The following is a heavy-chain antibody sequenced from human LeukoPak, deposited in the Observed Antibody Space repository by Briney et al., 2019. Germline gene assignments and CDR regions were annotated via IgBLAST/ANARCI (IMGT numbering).Heavy chain of an antibody. V-gene: IGHV3-30-3*01. CDR3: ARVGSRYCSGANCYDGF. J-gene: IGHJ4*02. CDR1: GFAFSSLA. CDR2: ISYDGNNQ. D-gene: IGHD2-15*01. Sequence: GTSLRLSCAVSGFAFSSLAMHWVRHAPGKGLEWVAFISYDGNNQYYADSVKGRFTISRDNSKNTLYLQMNNLRAEDTAIYYCARVGSRYCSGANCYDGFWGQGTLVSVSS.